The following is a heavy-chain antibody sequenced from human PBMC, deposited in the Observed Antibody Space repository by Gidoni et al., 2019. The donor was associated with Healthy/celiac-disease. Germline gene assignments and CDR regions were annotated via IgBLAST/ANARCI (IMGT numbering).Heavy chain of an antibody. Sequence: EVQLLESGGGLVQPGGSLRLSCAASGFTFSSYAMSWVRQAPGKGLEWVSAISGSGGSTYYADSVKGRFTISRDNSKNTLYLQMNSLRAEDTAVYYCAKEGSPYTVTTLNFDYWGQGTLVTVSS. CDR2: ISGSGGST. V-gene: IGHV3-23*01. CDR3: AKEGSPYTVTTLNFDY. CDR1: GFTFSSYA. J-gene: IGHJ4*02. D-gene: IGHD4-17*01.